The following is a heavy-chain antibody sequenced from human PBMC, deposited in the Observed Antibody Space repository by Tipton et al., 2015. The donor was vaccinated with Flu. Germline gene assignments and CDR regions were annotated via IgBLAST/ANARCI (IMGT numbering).Heavy chain of an antibody. V-gene: IGHV3-7*01. CDR2: INQDGSVK. CDR1: GFTFTSYW. CDR3: AKELGGGSCY. D-gene: IGHD2-15*01. Sequence: GSLRLSCAASGFTFTSYWMSWVRQAPGKGLEWVANINQDGSVKYYVDSVKGRFTISRDNAKNSLYLQMNSLRAEDTAVYYCAKELGGGSCYWGQGTLVTVSS. J-gene: IGHJ4*02.